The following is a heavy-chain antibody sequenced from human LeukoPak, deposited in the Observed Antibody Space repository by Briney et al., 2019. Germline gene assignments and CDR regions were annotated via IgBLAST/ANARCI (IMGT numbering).Heavy chain of an antibody. Sequence: SQTLSLTCAISGDTFSSNSAAWNWIRQSPSRGLEWLGRTYYRSKWYNDYAVSVKSRITINPDTSKNQFSLQLNSVTPEDTAVYYCARGYCSSTSCSVCYYYGMDVWGQGTTVTVSS. V-gene: IGHV6-1*01. CDR3: ARGYCSSTSCSVCYYYGMDV. CDR1: GDTFSSNSAA. J-gene: IGHJ6*02. D-gene: IGHD2-2*01. CDR2: TYYRSKWYN.